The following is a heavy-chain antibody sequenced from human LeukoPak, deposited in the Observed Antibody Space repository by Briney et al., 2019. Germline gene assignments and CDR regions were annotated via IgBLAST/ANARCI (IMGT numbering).Heavy chain of an antibody. CDR3: AKVGVYGDYEGNWFDP. Sequence: GRSLRLPCAASGFTFDDYAMHWVRHAPGKGLEWVSGISWNSGSIGYADSVKGRFTISRDNAKNSLYLQMNSLRAEDTALYYCAKVGVYGDYEGNWFDPWGQGTLVTVSS. CDR2: ISWNSGSI. CDR1: GFTFDDYA. J-gene: IGHJ5*02. D-gene: IGHD4-17*01. V-gene: IGHV3-9*01.